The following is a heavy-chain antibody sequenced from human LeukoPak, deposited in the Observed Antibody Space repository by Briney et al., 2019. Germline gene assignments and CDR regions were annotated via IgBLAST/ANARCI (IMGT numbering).Heavy chain of an antibody. V-gene: IGHV1-69*06. CDR2: IIPIFGTA. CDR1: GGTFSSYA. CDR3: ARGRLAYCGGDCYSGVDY. Sequence: SVKVSCKASGGTFSSYAISWVRQAPGQGLEWMGGIIPIFGTANYAQKFQGRVTITADKSTSTAYMELSSLRSEDTAVYYCARGRLAYCGGDCYSGVDYWGQGTLVTVSS. D-gene: IGHD2-21*02. J-gene: IGHJ4*02.